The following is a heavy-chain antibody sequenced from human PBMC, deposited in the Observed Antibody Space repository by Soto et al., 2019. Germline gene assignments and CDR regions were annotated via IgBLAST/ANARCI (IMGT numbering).Heavy chain of an antibody. CDR3: ARETYPRYYDSSGPVDY. V-gene: IGHV3-21*01. Sequence: VQLVESGGGLVKPGGSLRLSCAASGFTFSSYSMNWVRQAPGKGLEWVSSISSSSSYIYYADSVKGRFTISRDNAKNSLYLQMNSLRAEDTAVYYCARETYPRYYDSSGPVDYWGQGTLVTVSS. CDR2: ISSSSSYI. J-gene: IGHJ4*02. CDR1: GFTFSSYS. D-gene: IGHD3-22*01.